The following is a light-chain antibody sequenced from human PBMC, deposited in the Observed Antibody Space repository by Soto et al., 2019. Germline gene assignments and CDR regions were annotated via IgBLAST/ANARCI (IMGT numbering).Light chain of an antibody. V-gene: IGKV3-15*01. Sequence: EIVMTQSPATLSVSPGERATLSCRASQSVDSNLAWYQQKPGQGPRLLYYGASSRATGIPVRFSGSGSGPEFTLTISSLQSEDFAVYYCQHYSTWLWTFGQGTKVEIK. CDR2: GAS. CDR1: QSVDSN. CDR3: QHYSTWLWT. J-gene: IGKJ1*01.